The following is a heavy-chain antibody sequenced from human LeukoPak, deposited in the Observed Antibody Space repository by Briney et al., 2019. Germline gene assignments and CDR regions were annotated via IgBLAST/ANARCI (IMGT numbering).Heavy chain of an antibody. CDR1: GGSINSSSYY. CDR2: VDYTGST. Sequence: SETLSLTCTISGGSINSSSYYWGWIRQPPGKGLEWIGSVDYTGSTHYNPSLKSRVTISVDTSKNQFSLKLSSVTAADTAVYYCARAIVVVPAAKCWFDPWGQGTLVTVSS. CDR3: ARAIVVVPAAKCWFDP. D-gene: IGHD2-2*01. V-gene: IGHV4-39*07. J-gene: IGHJ5*02.